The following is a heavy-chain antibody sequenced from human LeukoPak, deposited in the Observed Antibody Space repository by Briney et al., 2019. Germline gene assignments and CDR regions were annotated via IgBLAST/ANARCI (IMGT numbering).Heavy chain of an antibody. J-gene: IGHJ5*02. CDR1: GGSISSYY. CDR3: AGYYYDSSLNWFDP. Sequence: SETLSLTCTVSGGSISSYYWSWIRQPPGKGLEWFGYIYTSGSTNYNPSLKSRVTISVDTSKNQFSLKLSSMTAADTAVYYCAGYYYDSSLNWFDPWGQGTLVTVSS. CDR2: IYTSGST. V-gene: IGHV4-4*09. D-gene: IGHD3-22*01.